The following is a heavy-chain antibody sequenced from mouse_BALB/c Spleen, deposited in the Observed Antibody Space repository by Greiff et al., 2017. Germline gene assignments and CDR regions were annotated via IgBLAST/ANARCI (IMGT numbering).Heavy chain of an antibody. CDR1: GYSFTGYY. V-gene: IGHV1-31*01. CDR2: INPYNGAT. D-gene: IGHD2-3*01. Sequence: EVQLQQSGPELVKPGASVKISCKASGYSFTGYYMHWVKQSHVKSLEWIGRINPYNGATSYNQNFKDKASLTVDKSSSTAYMELHSLTSEDSAVYYCARGGWPHAMDYWGQGTSVTVSS. J-gene: IGHJ4*01. CDR3: ARGGWPHAMDY.